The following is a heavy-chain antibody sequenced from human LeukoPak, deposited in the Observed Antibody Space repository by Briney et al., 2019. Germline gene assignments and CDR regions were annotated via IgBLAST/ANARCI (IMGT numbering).Heavy chain of an antibody. V-gene: IGHV3-53*01. J-gene: IGHJ6*04. D-gene: IGHD3-16*02. CDR2: IYSGGST. CDR3: ARDIDNKSPGMDV. Sequence: PGGSLRLSCAASGFTVSSNDISWVRHTPGKGLEWVSIIYSGGSTYYADSVKGRFTISRDNSKNTLYLQMNSLRAEDTAVYYCARDIDNKSPGMDVWGKGTTVTVSS. CDR1: GFTVSSND.